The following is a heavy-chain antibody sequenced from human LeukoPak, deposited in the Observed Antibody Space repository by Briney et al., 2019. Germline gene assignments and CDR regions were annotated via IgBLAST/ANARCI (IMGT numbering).Heavy chain of an antibody. CDR2: IYYSGST. CDR3: ASQSIAAAGTRFMDV. Sequence: SETLSLTCTVSGGSISSYYWSWIRQPPGKGLEWIGYIYYSGSTNYNPSLKSRVTISVDTSKNQFSLKLSSVTAADTAVYYCASQSIAAAGTRFMDVWGQGTTVTVSS. V-gene: IGHV4-59*08. J-gene: IGHJ6*02. D-gene: IGHD6-13*01. CDR1: GGSISSYY.